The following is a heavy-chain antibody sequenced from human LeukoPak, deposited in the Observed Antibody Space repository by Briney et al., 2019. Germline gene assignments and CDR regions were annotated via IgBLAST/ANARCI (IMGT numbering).Heavy chain of an antibody. V-gene: IGHV3-48*01. Sequence: PGGSLRLSCVASGFTFSTYSMNWVRQAPGKGLEWVSYISGTSNTIYYADSVKGRFTISRDNAKNSLYLQVNSLRAEDTAIYCCARDLGSYTSGWYMGFDYWGQGTLVTVSS. D-gene: IGHD6-19*01. CDR1: GFTFSTYS. CDR2: ISGTSNTI. CDR3: ARDLGSYTSGWYMGFDY. J-gene: IGHJ4*02.